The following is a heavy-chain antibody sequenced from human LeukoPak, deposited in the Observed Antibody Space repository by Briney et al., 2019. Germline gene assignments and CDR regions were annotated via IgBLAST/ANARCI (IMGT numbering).Heavy chain of an antibody. Sequence: PSETLSLTCAVYGGSFSGYYWTWIRQPPGKGLEWIGEINHSGGTNYNPSLKSRVTLSVDTSKNQFSLKLNSVTAADTAVYYCARGHPLLDYWGQGTLVTVSS. D-gene: IGHD2-21*02. CDR3: ARGHPLLDY. CDR1: GGSFSGYY. J-gene: IGHJ4*02. V-gene: IGHV4-34*01. CDR2: INHSGGT.